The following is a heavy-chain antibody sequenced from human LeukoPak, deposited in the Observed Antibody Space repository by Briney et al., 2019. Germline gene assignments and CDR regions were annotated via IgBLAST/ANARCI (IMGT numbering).Heavy chain of an antibody. V-gene: IGHV5-10-1*01. CDR1: GNSFNAFW. CDR2: IDPIDLRT. Sequence: GESLKFSWEVFGNSFNAFWITGRRKMPGKGLEWRGKIDPIDLRTEYSPPSQGHVTMSVDESVSTAYLQWSSLKASDTAMYYCARVRGAGTYQADYWGQGTQVIVSS. D-gene: IGHD3-10*01. J-gene: IGHJ4*02. CDR3: ARVRGAGTYQADY.